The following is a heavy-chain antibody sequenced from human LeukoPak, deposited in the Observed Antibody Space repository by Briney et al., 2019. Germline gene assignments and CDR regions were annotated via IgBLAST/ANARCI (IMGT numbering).Heavy chain of an antibody. J-gene: IGHJ4*01. CDR2: IIPIFGTA. D-gene: IGHD5-18*01. V-gene: IGHV1-69*06. CDR1: GGTFSRYV. CDR3: ARVGRGYSYGYEDC. Sequence: SVKVSCKASGGTFSRYVISWVRQAPGQGLEWMGGIIPIFGTANYAQKFQGRVTITADKSTSTAYMELSSLRSEDTAVYYCARVGRGYSYGYEDCWGQGTLVTVSS.